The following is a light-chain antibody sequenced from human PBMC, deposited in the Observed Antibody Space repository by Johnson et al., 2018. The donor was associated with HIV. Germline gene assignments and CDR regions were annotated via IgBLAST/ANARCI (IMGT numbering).Light chain of an antibody. CDR2: DNN. Sequence: QSVLTQPPSVSAAPGQKVTISCSGSSSNIGNNFVSWYQQLPGTAPKLLIYDNNKRPSGIPDRFSGSKSGMSATLAITGLPPGDEADYYCGTWDTSLNAFVLGTGTSVIVL. CDR1: SSNIGNNF. CDR3: GTWDTSLNAFV. J-gene: IGLJ1*01. V-gene: IGLV1-51*01.